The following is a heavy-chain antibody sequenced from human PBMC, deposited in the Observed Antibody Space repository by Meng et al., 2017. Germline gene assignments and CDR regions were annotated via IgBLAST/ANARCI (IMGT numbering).Heavy chain of an antibody. Sequence: GGPLRLSCAASGFTFSNAWMSWVRQAPGKGLEWVGRIKSKTDGGTTDYAAPVKGRFTISRDDSKNTLYLQMNSLKTEDTAVYYCTTGMYYYDSSGYITYYFDYWGQGTLVTVSS. CDR2: IKSKTDGGTT. V-gene: IGHV3-15*01. D-gene: IGHD3-22*01. J-gene: IGHJ4*02. CDR1: GFTFSNAW. CDR3: TTGMYYYDSSGYITYYFDY.